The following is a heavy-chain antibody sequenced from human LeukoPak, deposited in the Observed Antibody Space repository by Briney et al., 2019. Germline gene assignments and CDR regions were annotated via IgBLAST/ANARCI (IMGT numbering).Heavy chain of an antibody. Sequence: SQTLSLTCAVSGGSISSGGYYWSWIRQPAGKGLEWIGRIYTSGSTNYNPSLKSRVTISVDTSKNQFSLKLSSVTAADTAVYYCAREQYYYDSSGYYYAFDYWGQGTLVTVSS. D-gene: IGHD3-22*01. V-gene: IGHV4-61*02. CDR1: GGSISSGGYY. J-gene: IGHJ4*02. CDR3: AREQYYYDSSGYYYAFDY. CDR2: IYTSGST.